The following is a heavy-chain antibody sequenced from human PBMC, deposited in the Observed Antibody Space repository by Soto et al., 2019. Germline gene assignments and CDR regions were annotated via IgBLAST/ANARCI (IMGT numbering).Heavy chain of an antibody. CDR2: MSPFTGKA. Sequence: ASVRDSCTACGSIFAIYGISWVLQAPGQGLEWVGWMSPFTGKADYAQHFQGIVTMTADTSTNTAFMELRSLRSDDTAVYYCARDPRYYGSGYYYSDSWGQGTLVTVSS. D-gene: IGHD3-10*01. V-gene: IGHV1-18*04. CDR3: ARDPRYYGSGYYYSDS. J-gene: IGHJ4*02. CDR1: GSIFAIYG.